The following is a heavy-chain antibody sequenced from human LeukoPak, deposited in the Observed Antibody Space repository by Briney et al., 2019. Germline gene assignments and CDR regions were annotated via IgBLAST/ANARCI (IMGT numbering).Heavy chain of an antibody. Sequence: GGSLRLSCAASGFTFSSYSMNWVRQAPGKGLEWISYISSSGTTIYYADSVKGRLTISRDNARNSVYLQMNSLRDEDTAVYYCARPRASGTTNDAFDIWGQGTMVTVSS. V-gene: IGHV3-48*02. D-gene: IGHD1/OR15-1a*01. J-gene: IGHJ3*02. CDR1: GFTFSSYS. CDR2: ISSSGTTI. CDR3: ARPRASGTTNDAFDI.